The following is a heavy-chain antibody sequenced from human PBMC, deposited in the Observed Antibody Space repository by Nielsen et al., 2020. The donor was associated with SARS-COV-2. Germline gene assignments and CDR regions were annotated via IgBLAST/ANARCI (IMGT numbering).Heavy chain of an antibody. CDR3: ARPPDT. CDR1: GGSISNYY. V-gene: IGHV4-59*08. CDR2: IHHSGAT. Sequence: ESLRLSCTLSGGSISNYYWSWIRQPPGKGLEWLGFIHHSGATTYNPSLESRVTMSVDTSKNQFSLKLRSVTAADTAVYYCARPPDTWGQGTMVTVSS. J-gene: IGHJ3*01.